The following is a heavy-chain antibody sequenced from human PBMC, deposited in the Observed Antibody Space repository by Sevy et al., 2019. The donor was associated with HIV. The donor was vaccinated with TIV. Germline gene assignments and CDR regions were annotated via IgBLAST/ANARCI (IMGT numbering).Heavy chain of an antibody. Sequence: GESLKISCAASGFTFSSYAMHWVRQAPGKGLEWVAVISYDGSNKYYADSVKGRFTISRDNSKNTLYLQMNSLRAEDTAVYYCARARSSWYYFDYWGQGTLVTVSS. CDR1: GFTFSSYA. V-gene: IGHV3-30*04. D-gene: IGHD6-13*01. J-gene: IGHJ4*02. CDR3: ARARSSWYYFDY. CDR2: ISYDGSNK.